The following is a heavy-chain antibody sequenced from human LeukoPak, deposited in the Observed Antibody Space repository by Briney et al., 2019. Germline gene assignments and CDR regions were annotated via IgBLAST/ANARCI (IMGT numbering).Heavy chain of an antibody. Sequence: ASVRVSCKAFGYTFTGYYIHWVRRAPGQGLQWMGWINPKSGSTKFQDQFQGRVSLTRDTSINTAYMELSRLRSDDTAVYYCAREGPLFTPGRKAVVKMLDYWGQGTLVTVSS. D-gene: IGHD2-15*01. J-gene: IGHJ4*02. CDR3: AREGPLFTPGRKAVVKMLDY. V-gene: IGHV1-2*02. CDR2: INPKSGST. CDR1: GYTFTGYY.